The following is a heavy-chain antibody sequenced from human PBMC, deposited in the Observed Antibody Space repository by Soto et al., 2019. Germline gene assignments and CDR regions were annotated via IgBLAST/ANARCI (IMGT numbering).Heavy chain of an antibody. V-gene: IGHV3-48*01. Sequence: EVRLVESGGGLVQPGGSLRLSCAASGFTFSSYSMNWVRQAPGKGLEWVSYISSGGISIYYADSVKGRFTISRDNAKNSLYLQMNSLRVDDTAVYYCAKSMHDYGAHWGQGTLVTVSS. CDR3: AKSMHDYGAH. CDR1: GFTFSSYS. D-gene: IGHD4-17*01. J-gene: IGHJ4*02. CDR2: ISSGGISI.